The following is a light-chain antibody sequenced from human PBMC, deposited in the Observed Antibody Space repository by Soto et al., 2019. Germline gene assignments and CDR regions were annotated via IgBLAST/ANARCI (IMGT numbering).Light chain of an antibody. CDR3: QQRSNWT. CDR1: QSISSS. CDR2: ATS. J-gene: IGKJ1*01. Sequence: DIPMTQSPSSLSASVGDRVTITCRSSQSISSSLNWYQQKPGKAPELLIYATSNLQSRATGIPARLSGSGSGTDFTLTISSLEPEDFAVYYCQQRSNWTFGQGTKVDIK. V-gene: IGKV1-39*01.